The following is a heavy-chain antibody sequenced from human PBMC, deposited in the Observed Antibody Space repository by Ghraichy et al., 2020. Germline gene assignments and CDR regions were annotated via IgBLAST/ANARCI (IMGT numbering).Heavy chain of an antibody. V-gene: IGHV1-8*01. Sequence: ASVKVSCKASRDTFTSEDIKWVRQASGQGLEWMGWMNPNSGNTGYAQKLQGRVTMTRNTSISTAYMELSSLRSEDTAVYYCARIPVYYYGMDVWGQGTTVTDSS. CDR3: ARIPVYYYGMDV. J-gene: IGHJ6*02. CDR1: RDTFTSED. CDR2: MNPNSGNT.